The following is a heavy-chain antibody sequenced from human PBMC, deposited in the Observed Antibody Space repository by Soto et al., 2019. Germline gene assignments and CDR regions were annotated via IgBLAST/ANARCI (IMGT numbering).Heavy chain of an antibody. J-gene: IGHJ4*02. V-gene: IGHV1-18*01. CDR2: ISAYNGNT. Sequence: QVQLVQSGAEVKKPGASVKVSCKASGYTFSSYGISWVRQAPGQGLEWMGWISAYNGNTNYAQKLQGRVTMTTDTDTSTAFMELRSLRSEDTAVYYWERDPGTIGPDYFDHWGQGTLVTVSS. CDR3: ERDPGTIGPDYFDH. D-gene: IGHD1-1*01. CDR1: GYTFSSYG.